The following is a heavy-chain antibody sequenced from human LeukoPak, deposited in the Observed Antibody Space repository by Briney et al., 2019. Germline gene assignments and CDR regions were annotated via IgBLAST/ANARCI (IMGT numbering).Heavy chain of an antibody. Sequence: SETLSLTCAVYGGSFSGYYWSWIRQPPGKGLEWIGEINHSGSTYYNPSLKSRVTISVDTSKNHFSLKLSSVTAADTAVYYCARDCPAYCNGGSCYYYYYMDVWGKGTTVTVSS. D-gene: IGHD2-15*01. CDR3: ARDCPAYCNGGSCYYYYYMDV. J-gene: IGHJ6*03. CDR1: GGSFSGYY. V-gene: IGHV4-34*01. CDR2: INHSGST.